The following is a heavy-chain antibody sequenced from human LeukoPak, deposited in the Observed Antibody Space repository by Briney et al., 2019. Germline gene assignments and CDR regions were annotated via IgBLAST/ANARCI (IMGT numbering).Heavy chain of an antibody. J-gene: IGHJ4*02. CDR2: IYYSGTT. Sequence: PSETLSLTCSVSAGSISSHYWRWIRQPPGKGREWIGDIYYSGTTNYPPSLKSPVTISVDSSKNQFSLKLSSVTAADTAVYYCARGVYIAAAQYGYWGQGTLVTVSS. V-gene: IGHV4-59*11. D-gene: IGHD6-13*01. CDR3: ARGVYIAAAQYGY. CDR1: AGSISSHY.